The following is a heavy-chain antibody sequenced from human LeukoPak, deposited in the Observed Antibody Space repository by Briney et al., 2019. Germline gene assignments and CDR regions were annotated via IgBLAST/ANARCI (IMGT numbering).Heavy chain of an antibody. CDR1: GFTFSIYA. J-gene: IGHJ4*02. V-gene: IGHV3-23*01. CDR3: TRIVAATSNFDY. D-gene: IGHD5-12*01. Sequence: GGSLRLSCAASGFTFSIYAMSWVRQAPGKGLEWVSAISDSGGATFYAGSVKGRFTISRDNSKNSLYLQVNSLRAEDTAVYYCTRIVAATSNFDYWGQGTLVTVSS. CDR2: ISDSGGAT.